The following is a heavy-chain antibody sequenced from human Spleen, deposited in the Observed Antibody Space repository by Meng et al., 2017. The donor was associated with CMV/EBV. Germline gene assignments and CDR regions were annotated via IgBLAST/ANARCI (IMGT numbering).Heavy chain of an antibody. D-gene: IGHD3-10*01. CDR3: AREGWGDAFDI. Sequence: GESLKISCAASGLIFSHNWMHWVRQGPGKGLVWVSRNNSDGRNTRYADSVKGRFTISRDNAKNTLYLQMNSLRAEDTAVYYVAREGWGDAFDIWGQGTMVTVSS. V-gene: IGHV3-74*01. CDR1: GLIFSHNW. J-gene: IGHJ3*02. CDR2: NNSDGRNT.